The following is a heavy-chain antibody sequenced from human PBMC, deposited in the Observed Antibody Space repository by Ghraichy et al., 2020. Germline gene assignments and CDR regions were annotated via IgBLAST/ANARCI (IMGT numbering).Heavy chain of an antibody. CDR2: SRNKVYSYTT. J-gene: IGHJ4*02. CDR3: TKASYSLPPYFEY. CDR1: GFTFSDHY. Sequence: GGSLRLSCAASGFTFSDHYMDWVRQAPGKGLEWIGRSRNKVYSYTTEYAASVKGRFTISRDDSKNSLYLQMNSLKTEDTAMYYCTKASYSLPPYFEYWGQGALVTVSS. D-gene: IGHD4-11*01. V-gene: IGHV3-72*01.